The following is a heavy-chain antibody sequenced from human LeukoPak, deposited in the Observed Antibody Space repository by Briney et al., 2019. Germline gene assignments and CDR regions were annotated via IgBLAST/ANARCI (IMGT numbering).Heavy chain of an antibody. Sequence: ASVKVSCKASGYTFTSYDINWVRQATGQGLEWMGWMNPNSGNTGYAQKFQGRVTITRNTSISTAYMELSSLRSEDTAVYYCARVQMATIFYYYYYMDVWGKGTTVTASS. CDR2: MNPNSGNT. CDR3: ARVQMATIFYYYYYMDV. D-gene: IGHD5-24*01. J-gene: IGHJ6*03. CDR1: GYTFTSYD. V-gene: IGHV1-8*03.